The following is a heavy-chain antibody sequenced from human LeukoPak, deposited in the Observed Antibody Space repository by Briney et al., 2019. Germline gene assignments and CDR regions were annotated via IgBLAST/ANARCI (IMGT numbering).Heavy chain of an antibody. D-gene: IGHD2-15*01. V-gene: IGHV1-2*02. CDR3: ARGGVCSGGSCYIYFQH. CDR1: GYTFTGYY. J-gene: IGHJ1*01. Sequence: GGSLRLSCAASGYTFTGYYMHWVRQAPGQGLEWMGWINPNSGGTNYAQKFQGRVTMTRDTSISTAYMELSRLRSDDTAVYYCARGGVCSGGSCYIYFQHWGQGTLVTVSS. CDR2: INPNSGGT.